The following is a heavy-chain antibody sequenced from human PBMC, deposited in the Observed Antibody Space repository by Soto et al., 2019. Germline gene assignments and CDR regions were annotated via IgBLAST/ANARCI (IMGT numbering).Heavy chain of an antibody. V-gene: IGHV4-31*03. CDR1: GASISSGGYY. CDR3: TRGEVRTAFRH. CDR2: IYDSGST. J-gene: IGHJ4*02. D-gene: IGHD3-10*01. Sequence: QVQLQESGPGLVKPSQTLSLTCIVSGASISSGGYYWSWIRQHPGKGLEWIGYIYDSGSTRYSPSLQSRITISGDTSKSQISLKLNSVTAADTAVYYCTRGEVRTAFRHWGQGTLVTVSS.